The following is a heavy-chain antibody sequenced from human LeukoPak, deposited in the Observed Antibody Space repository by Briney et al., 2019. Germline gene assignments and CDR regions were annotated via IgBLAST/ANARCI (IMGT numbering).Heavy chain of an antibody. Sequence: GGSLRLSCAASGFTFSSYGMSWVRQAPGKGLEWVSAISGSDGSTFYADSVKGRFTISRDNSKNTLYLQMNSLRFEDTAVYYCARDRVFSYYGSGSYGPVDVWGKGTTVTVSS. CDR2: ISGSDGST. CDR3: ARDRVFSYYGSGSYGPVDV. J-gene: IGHJ6*04. CDR1: GFTFSSYG. V-gene: IGHV3-23*01. D-gene: IGHD3-10*01.